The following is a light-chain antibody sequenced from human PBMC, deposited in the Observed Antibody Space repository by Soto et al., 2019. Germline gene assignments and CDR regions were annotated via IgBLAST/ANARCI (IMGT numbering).Light chain of an antibody. V-gene: IGKV1-17*01. CDR1: QGIRDA. Sequence: DIQMTQSPSSLSASVGDRVTITCRASQGIRDALGWYQQKPGKAPKRLIYAAPSLQSGVPSRFSGSGSGTEFTLTISSLQPEDFATYYFLQHNSYPQTFGQGTKVEIK. CDR3: LQHNSYPQT. J-gene: IGKJ1*01. CDR2: AAP.